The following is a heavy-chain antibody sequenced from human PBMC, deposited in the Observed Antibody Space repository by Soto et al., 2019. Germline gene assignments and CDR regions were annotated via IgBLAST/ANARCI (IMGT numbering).Heavy chain of an antibody. CDR3: ARDRRIGYSSSLALYYYGMDV. J-gene: IGHJ6*02. CDR2: IIPIFGTA. CDR1: GGTFSSYA. Sequence: GASVKVSCKASGGTFSSYAISWVRQAPGQGLEWMGGIIPIFGTANYAQKFQGRVTITADESTSTAYMELSSLRSEDTAVYYCARDRRIGYSSSLALYYYGMDVWGQGTTVTVSS. V-gene: IGHV1-69*13. D-gene: IGHD6-13*01.